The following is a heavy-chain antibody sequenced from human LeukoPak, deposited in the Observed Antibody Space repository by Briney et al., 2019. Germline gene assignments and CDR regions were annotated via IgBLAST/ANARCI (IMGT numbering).Heavy chain of an antibody. CDR3: AKYGVRETFFGDY. D-gene: IGHD3-3*01. J-gene: IGHJ4*02. CDR1: GFTFSSYG. V-gene: IGHV3-23*01. Sequence: GGSLRLSCAASGFTFSSYGMSWVRQAPGKGLEWVSGISGGGTRTYYADSVRGRFTISRDNSMNTLYLQMSSLRTEDTAVYYCAKYGVRETFFGDYWGQGTLVAVSS. CDR2: ISGGGTRT.